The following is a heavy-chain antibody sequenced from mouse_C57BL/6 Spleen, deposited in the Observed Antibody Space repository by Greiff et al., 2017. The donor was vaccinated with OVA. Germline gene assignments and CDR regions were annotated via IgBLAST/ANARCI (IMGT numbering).Heavy chain of an antibody. D-gene: IGHD1-1*01. CDR1: GYAFSSSW. CDR3: VQEGGYGSDY. J-gene: IGHJ2*01. V-gene: IGHV1-82*01. CDR2: IYPGDGDT. Sequence: VKLQESGPELVKPGASVKISCKASGYAFSSSWMNWVKQRPGKGLEWIGRIYPGDGDTNYNGKFKGKATLTADKSSSTAYMQLSSLTSEDSAVYFCVQEGGYGSDYWGQGTTLTVSS.